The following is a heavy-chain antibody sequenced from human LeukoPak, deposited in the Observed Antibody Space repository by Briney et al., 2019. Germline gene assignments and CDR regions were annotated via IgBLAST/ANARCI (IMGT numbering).Heavy chain of an antibody. CDR1: GFTVSSNY. CDR2: IYSGGST. J-gene: IGHJ4*02. D-gene: IGHD6-13*01. Sequence: GGSLRLSCAASGFTVSSNYMSWVRQAPGKGLEWVSVIYSGGSTYYADSVKGRFTISRDNSKNTLYLQMNSLRAEDTAVYYCARASAYSSSWYMDYWGQGTLVTVSS. V-gene: IGHV3-66*01. CDR3: ARASAYSSSWYMDY.